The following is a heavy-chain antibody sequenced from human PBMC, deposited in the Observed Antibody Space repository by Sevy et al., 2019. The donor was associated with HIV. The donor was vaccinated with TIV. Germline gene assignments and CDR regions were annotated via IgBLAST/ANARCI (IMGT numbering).Heavy chain of an antibody. V-gene: IGHV3-30-3*01. D-gene: IGHD3-10*02. Sequence: GGSLRLSCAASGFTFSSHAMHWVRQAPGKGLEWMAAISYDGSSKYYADSVKGRFTISRDDSKNTLYLQMSSLRAGDTVVYYGARDGGYSVNFLPGGYWGQGTLVTVSS. J-gene: IGHJ4*02. CDR3: ARDGGYSVNFLPGGY. CDR2: ISYDGSSK. CDR1: GFTFSSHA.